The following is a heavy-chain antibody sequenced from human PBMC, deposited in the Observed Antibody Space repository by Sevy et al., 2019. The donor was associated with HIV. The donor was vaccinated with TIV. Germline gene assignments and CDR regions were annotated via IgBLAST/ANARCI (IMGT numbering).Heavy chain of an antibody. CDR2: IKQDGSKK. CDR1: GFTFSSYW. Sequence: GGSLRLSCVASGFTFSSYWMTWVRQAPGKGLEWVANIKQDGSKKDYVDSVKGRFTISRDNAKNSVYLQMNSLRAEDTAVYYCAREIAAAGSYWGQGTLVTVSS. J-gene: IGHJ4*02. V-gene: IGHV3-7*01. CDR3: AREIAAAGSY. D-gene: IGHD6-13*01.